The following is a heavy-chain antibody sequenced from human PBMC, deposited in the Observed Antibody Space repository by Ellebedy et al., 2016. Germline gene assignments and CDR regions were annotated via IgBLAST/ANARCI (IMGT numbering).Heavy chain of an antibody. J-gene: IGHJ4*02. Sequence: ASVKVSXXASGGTFSSYAISWVRQAPGKGLEWMGGFDPEDGETIYAQKFQGRVTMTEDTSTDTAYMELSSLRSEDTAVYYCATAPFVVVPAAPFDYWGQGTLVTVSS. D-gene: IGHD2-2*01. CDR2: FDPEDGET. CDR3: ATAPFVVVPAAPFDY. CDR1: GGTFSSYA. V-gene: IGHV1-24*01.